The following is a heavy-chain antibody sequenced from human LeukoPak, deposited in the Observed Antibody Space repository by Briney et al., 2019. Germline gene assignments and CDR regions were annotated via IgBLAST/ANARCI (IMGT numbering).Heavy chain of an antibody. Sequence: SETLSLTCTVSGGSISSYQWSWIRQPPGKGLEWIAYLYYSGNTNYNPSLKSRLTLSVDTSKNQFSLKLNSVIAAYTALYYCARHGSTSLHYAFDIWGQETMVTVSS. CDR2: LYYSGNT. V-gene: IGHV4-59*01. CDR3: ARHGSTSLHYAFDI. D-gene: IGHD2-2*01. J-gene: IGHJ3*02. CDR1: GGSISSYQ.